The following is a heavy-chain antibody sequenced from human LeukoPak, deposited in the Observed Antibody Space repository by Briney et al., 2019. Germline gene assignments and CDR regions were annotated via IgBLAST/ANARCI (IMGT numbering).Heavy chain of an antibody. Sequence: GSLRLSCAASVFTFSSSWMSWVRQPPGKGLEWVANIKQDGSEKYYVDSVKGRFTISRDNAKNSLYLQMNSLRAEDTAVYYCARSGSGHRKNAFDIWGQGTMVTVSS. J-gene: IGHJ3*02. CDR1: VFTFSSSW. V-gene: IGHV3-7*01. CDR2: IKQDGSEK. CDR3: ARSGSGHRKNAFDI. D-gene: IGHD2-15*01.